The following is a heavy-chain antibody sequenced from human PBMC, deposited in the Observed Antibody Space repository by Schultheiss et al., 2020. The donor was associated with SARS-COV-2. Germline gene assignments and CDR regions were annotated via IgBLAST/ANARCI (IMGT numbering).Heavy chain of an antibody. CDR1: GYTFTGYY. CDR3: AADITGTDNWFDP. Sequence: ASVKVSCKASGYTFTGYYMHWVRQALGQGLEWMGWINPNSGGTNYAQKFQGRVTMTRDTSISTAYMELSRLRSDDTAVYYCAADITGTDNWFDPWGQGTLVTVSS. CDR2: INPNSGGT. J-gene: IGHJ5*02. D-gene: IGHD1-20*01. V-gene: IGHV1-2*02.